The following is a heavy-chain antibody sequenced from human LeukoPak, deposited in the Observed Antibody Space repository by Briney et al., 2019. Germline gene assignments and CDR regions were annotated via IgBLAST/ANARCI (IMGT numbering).Heavy chain of an antibody. CDR3: ARVGYSYGYSGLPYYFDY. J-gene: IGHJ4*02. Sequence: GASVKVSCKASGYTFTNYYIHWVRQAPGQGLEWMGVIKPGGDSTSSARIFQGRVYMTSDTSTSTAYMDLRSLRSDDTAVYYCARVGYSYGYSGLPYYFDYWGQGTLVTVSS. V-gene: IGHV1-46*01. D-gene: IGHD5-18*01. CDR1: GYTFTNYY. CDR2: IKPGGDST.